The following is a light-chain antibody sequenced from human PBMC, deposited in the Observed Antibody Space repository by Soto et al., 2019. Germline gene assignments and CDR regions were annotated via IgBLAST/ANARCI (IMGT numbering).Light chain of an antibody. CDR2: DVT. CDR3: TSHAGTNNFPYV. V-gene: IGLV2-14*01. Sequence: QSALTQPASVSGSPGQSITISCTGTSSDVGGYKYVSWYQLHPGTAPKLVIYDVTNRPSGVSNRFSGSKSGNTASLTISGLQAEDEADYYCTSHAGTNNFPYVFGTGTKLTVL. CDR1: SSDVGGYKY. J-gene: IGLJ1*01.